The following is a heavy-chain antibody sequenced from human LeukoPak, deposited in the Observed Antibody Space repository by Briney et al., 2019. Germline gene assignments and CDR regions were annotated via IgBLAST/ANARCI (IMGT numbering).Heavy chain of an antibody. V-gene: IGHV3-7*01. CDR3: ARDKRYFDWGWYGMDV. J-gene: IGHJ6*02. CDR2: IKQDGSEK. CDR1: GFTFSNYW. D-gene: IGHD3-9*01. Sequence: GGSLRLSCAASGFTFSNYWMSWVRQAPGKGLEWVANIKQDGSEKYYVDSVKGRFTISRDNAKNSLYLQMNSLSAEDTAVYYCARDKRYFDWGWYGMDVWGQGTTVTVSS.